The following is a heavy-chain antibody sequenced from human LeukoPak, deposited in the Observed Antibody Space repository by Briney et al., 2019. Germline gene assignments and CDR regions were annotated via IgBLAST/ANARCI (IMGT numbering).Heavy chain of an antibody. CDR2: INNDGSST. J-gene: IGHJ4*02. CDR3: ARDQDSSGYFLYYFDY. D-gene: IGHD3-22*01. V-gene: IGHV3-74*03. CDR1: GFTFSSSW. Sequence: GGSLRLSCAASGFTFSSSWMHWVRQAPGKGLVWVSRINNDGSSTTYADSVKGRFTISRDNAKNTLYLQMNSLRAEDTAVYYCARDQDSSGYFLYYFDYWGQGTLVTVSS.